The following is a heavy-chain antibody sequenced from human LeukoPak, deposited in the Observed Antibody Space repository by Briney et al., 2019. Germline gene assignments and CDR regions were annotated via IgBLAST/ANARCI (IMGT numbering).Heavy chain of an antibody. J-gene: IGHJ6*02. D-gene: IGHD3-3*01. CDR2: INPSGGST. CDR3: ARVEAPMYYDFWSGYPFGDYGMDV. CDR1: GGTFSSYA. Sequence: ASVKVSCKASGGTFSSYAISWVRQAPGQGLEWMGIINPSGGSTSYAQKFQGRVTMTRDTSTSTVYMELSSLRSEDTAVYYCARVEAPMYYDFWSGYPFGDYGMDVWGQGTTVTVSS. V-gene: IGHV1-46*01.